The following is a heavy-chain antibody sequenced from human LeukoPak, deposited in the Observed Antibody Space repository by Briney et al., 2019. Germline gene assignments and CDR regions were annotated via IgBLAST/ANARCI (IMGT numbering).Heavy chain of an antibody. Sequence: GGSLRLSCAASGFTVSSNYMSWVRQAPGKGLEWVSVIYSGGSTYYADSVKGRFTISRDNSKNTLYLQMNSLRAEDTAVYYCARLFGELFYYFDYWGQGTLVTVSS. J-gene: IGHJ4*02. CDR3: ARLFGELFYYFDY. V-gene: IGHV3-66*01. CDR1: GFTVSSNY. D-gene: IGHD3-10*02. CDR2: IYSGGST.